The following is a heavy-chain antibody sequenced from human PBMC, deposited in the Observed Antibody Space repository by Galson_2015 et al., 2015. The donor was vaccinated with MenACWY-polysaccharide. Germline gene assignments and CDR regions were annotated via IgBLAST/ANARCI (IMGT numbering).Heavy chain of an antibody. CDR2: IKPDGSDK. Sequence: CAASGFTFSNYWMSWVSQAPGKGLEWVASIKPDGSDKYYVDSVKGRFIISRDNAQNSLFLQMSNLRAEDTAVYYCARLFGGVTTYDYWGQGTLVTVSS. D-gene: IGHD3-16*01. V-gene: IGHV3-7*01. J-gene: IGHJ4*02. CDR3: ARLFGGVTTYDY. CDR1: GFTFSNYW.